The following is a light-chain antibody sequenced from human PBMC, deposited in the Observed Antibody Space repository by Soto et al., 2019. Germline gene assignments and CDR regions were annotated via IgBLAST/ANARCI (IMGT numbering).Light chain of an antibody. CDR3: QQRDIWPWT. Sequence: EIVLTQSPATLSLSPGERATLSCWASQSVNRYLVWYQQKPGQAPRLLMYDASKRATGIPARFSGSGSGTDFTLTISSLDTEDFAVYYCQQRDIWPWTLGQGTKVDIK. J-gene: IGKJ1*01. CDR2: DAS. V-gene: IGKV3-11*01. CDR1: QSVNRY.